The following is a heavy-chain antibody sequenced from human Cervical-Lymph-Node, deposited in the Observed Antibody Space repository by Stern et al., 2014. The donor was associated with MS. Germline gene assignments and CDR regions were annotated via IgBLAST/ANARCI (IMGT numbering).Heavy chain of an antibody. CDR1: GYTFTRYG. D-gene: IGHD2-15*01. CDR2: ISAYYAST. J-gene: IGHJ3*02. Sequence: VQLVESGAEVKKPGASVKVSCKASGYTFTRYGISWVRQAPGQGLEWMGLISAYYASTNYARKLQGRVTMTTDPSTSTAYMELRSLRSDDTAVYYCARGLLGSENAFDIWGQGTMVTVSS. V-gene: IGHV1-18*01. CDR3: ARGLLGSENAFDI.